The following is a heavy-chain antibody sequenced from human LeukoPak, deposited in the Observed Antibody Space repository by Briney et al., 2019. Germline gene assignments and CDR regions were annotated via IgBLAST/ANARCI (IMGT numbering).Heavy chain of an antibody. CDR2: LIPIFGTA. Sequence: GSSVKVSCTASGGTFSSYAISWVRQAPGQGLEWMGGLIPIFGTANYAQKFQGRVTITADESTSTAYMELSSLRSDDTAIYYCARDRNPYYDGSGYGYCWGQGTLVTVSS. CDR3: ARDRNPYYDGSGYGYC. CDR1: GGTFSSYA. J-gene: IGHJ4*02. D-gene: IGHD3-22*01. V-gene: IGHV1-69*01.